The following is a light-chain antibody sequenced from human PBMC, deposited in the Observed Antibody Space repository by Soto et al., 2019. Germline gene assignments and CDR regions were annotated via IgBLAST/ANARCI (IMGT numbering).Light chain of an antibody. CDR3: QHYNSYPLT. V-gene: IGKV1-5*03. CDR2: KAS. J-gene: IGKJ1*01. CDR1: QSISSW. Sequence: DIQMTQSPSTLSASVGDRVTITCRASQSISSWLAWYQQKPGKAPKLLIYKASSLDSGVPSRFGGSGSGTDFTLTISSLQPDDFATYYCQHYNSYPLTFGQGTKVEIK.